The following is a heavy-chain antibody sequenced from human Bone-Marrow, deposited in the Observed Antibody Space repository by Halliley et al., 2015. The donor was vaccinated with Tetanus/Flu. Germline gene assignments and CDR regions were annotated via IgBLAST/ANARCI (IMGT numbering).Heavy chain of an antibody. CDR2: FYYSGST. Sequence: TLSLTCTVSGGSLSSGTYDWGWIRQPPGKGLEWIGTFYYSGSTYYNPSLRSRVTIFVDTSKNQFSLKLSSVTAADRAVYYCARGLIMDVWGQGTTVPVSS. J-gene: IGHJ6*02. CDR3: ARGLIMDV. CDR1: GGSLSSGTYD. V-gene: IGHV4-39*01.